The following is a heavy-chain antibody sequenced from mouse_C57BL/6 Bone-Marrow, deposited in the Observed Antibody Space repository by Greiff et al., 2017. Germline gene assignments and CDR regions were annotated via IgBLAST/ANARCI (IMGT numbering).Heavy chain of an antibody. CDR3: ARDRLPFYAMDY. D-gene: IGHD2-10*01. V-gene: IGHV3-1*01. CDR1: GYSITSGYD. Sequence: EVQLKESGPGMVKPSQSLSLTCTVTGYSITSGYDWHWIRHFPGNKLEWMGYISYSGSTNYNPSLKSRISITHDTSKNHFFLKLNSVTTEDTATYYCARDRLPFYAMDYWGQGTSVTVSS. J-gene: IGHJ4*01. CDR2: ISYSGST.